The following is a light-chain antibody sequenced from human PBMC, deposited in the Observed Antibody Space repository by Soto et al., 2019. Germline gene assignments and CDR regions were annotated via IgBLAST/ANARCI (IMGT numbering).Light chain of an antibody. J-gene: IGKJ4*01. CDR3: VQALQTSLT. CDR2: LGS. V-gene: IGKV2-28*01. CDR1: QSLLHSNGYNY. Sequence: EIVMTQSPLSLPVTPGEPASISCRSSQSLLHSNGYNYLDWYLQKPGQSPQLLIYLGSNRASGVPDRFSGSGSGTDFTLKISRVEAEDVGVYYCVQALQTSLTFGGWTKVEIK.